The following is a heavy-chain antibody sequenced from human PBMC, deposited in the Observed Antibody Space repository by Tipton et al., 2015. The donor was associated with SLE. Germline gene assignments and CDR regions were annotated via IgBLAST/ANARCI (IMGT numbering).Heavy chain of an antibody. Sequence: TLSLTCTVSGGSISSSSYYWGWIRQPPGRGLEWIGSIYYSGSTYYNPSLKSRVTISVDTSKNQFSLKLSSVTAADTAVYYCARDWELGHWGQGTLVTVSP. CDR1: GGSISSSSYY. D-gene: IGHD7-27*01. V-gene: IGHV4-39*07. CDR3: ARDWELGH. J-gene: IGHJ4*02. CDR2: IYYSGST.